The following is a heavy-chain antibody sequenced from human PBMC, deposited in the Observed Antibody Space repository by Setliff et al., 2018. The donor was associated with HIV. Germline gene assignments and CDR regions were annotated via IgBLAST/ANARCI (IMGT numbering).Heavy chain of an antibody. Sequence: PSETLSLTCTVSDGPINNYQWAWIRQPPGKGLEWIANIYDSGSTYYNPSLKSRVTISVDTSKNQFSLNLNSVTAADTAVYYCGAGSNYDDSGYYSPYFDYWGQGALVTVSS. V-gene: IGHV4-39*01. D-gene: IGHD3-3*01. CDR3: GAGSNYDDSGYYSPYFDY. J-gene: IGHJ4*02. CDR2: IYDSGST. CDR1: DGPINNYQ.